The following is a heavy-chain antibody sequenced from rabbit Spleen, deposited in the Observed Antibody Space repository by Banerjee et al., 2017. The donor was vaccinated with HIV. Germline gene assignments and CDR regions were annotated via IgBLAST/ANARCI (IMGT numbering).Heavy chain of an antibody. V-gene: IGHV1S69*01. Sequence: QSVEESGGRLVTPGTPLTLTCTVSGIDLSRYWMSWVRQAPGKGLEWIGIIYAGSGSTWYASWAKGRFTISKTSTTVDLKITGPTTEDTATYFCARSPTTGYYFTLWGPGTLVTVS. D-gene: IGHD3-1*01. CDR2: IYAGSGST. CDR1: GIDLSRYW. CDR3: ARSPTTGYYFTL. J-gene: IGHJ4*01.